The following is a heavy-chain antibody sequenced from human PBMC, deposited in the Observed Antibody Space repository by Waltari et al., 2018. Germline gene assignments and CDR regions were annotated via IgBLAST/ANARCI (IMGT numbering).Heavy chain of an antibody. CDR3: ARDAAVGATAFDY. CDR1: GGPLSRGRYS. D-gene: IGHD1-26*01. J-gene: IGHJ4*02. CDR2: IYTRGST. Sequence: QVQLQESGPGLVKPSQTLSLTCTVSGGPLSRGRYSWSWTRQPAGKGLEWIGRIYTRGSTNYNPSLKSRVTISVDTSKNQFSLKLSSVTAADTAVYYCARDAAVGATAFDYWGQGTLVTVSS. V-gene: IGHV4-61*02.